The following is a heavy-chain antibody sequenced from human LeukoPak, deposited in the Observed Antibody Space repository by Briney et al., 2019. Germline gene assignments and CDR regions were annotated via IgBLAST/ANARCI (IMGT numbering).Heavy chain of an antibody. J-gene: IGHJ3*02. Sequence: ASVKVSCKASGGTFSSYAISWVRQAPGQGLEWMGGIIPIFGTANYAQKFQGRVTITADESTSTAYMELSSLRSEDTAMYYCARETIVVVVAAKWDPNAFDIWGQGTMVTVSS. CDR1: GGTFSSYA. D-gene: IGHD2-15*01. CDR2: IIPIFGTA. V-gene: IGHV1-69*13. CDR3: ARETIVVVVAAKWDPNAFDI.